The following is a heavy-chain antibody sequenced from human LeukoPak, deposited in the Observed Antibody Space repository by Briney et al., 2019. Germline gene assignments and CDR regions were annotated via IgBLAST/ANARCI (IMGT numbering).Heavy chain of an antibody. CDR3: ARGGGGTYYYDSSGYSYFDY. V-gene: IGHV1-18*01. CDR2: ISAYNGNT. J-gene: IGHJ4*02. Sequence: ASVRVSCKASGYTFTSYGISWVRQAPGQGLEWMGWISAYNGNTNYAQKLQGRVTMTTDTPTSTAYMELRSLRSDDTAVYYCARGGGGTYYYDSSGYSYFDYWGQGTLVTVSS. CDR1: GYTFTSYG. D-gene: IGHD3-22*01.